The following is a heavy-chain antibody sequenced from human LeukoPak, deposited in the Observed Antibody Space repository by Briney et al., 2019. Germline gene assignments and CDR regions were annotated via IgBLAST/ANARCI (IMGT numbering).Heavy chain of an antibody. D-gene: IGHD3-10*01. V-gene: IGHV3-33*01. Sequence: PGGSLRLSCTASGFTFSSYGMHWVRQAPGKGLEGVAVVWYDKSKKDYADSVKGRFTISRDNSKNTLYLQMNSLRVEDTAVYFCARDLDLASGSFPGYWGQGTLVTVSS. CDR2: VWYDKSKK. CDR3: ARDLDLASGSFPGY. J-gene: IGHJ4*02. CDR1: GFTFSSYG.